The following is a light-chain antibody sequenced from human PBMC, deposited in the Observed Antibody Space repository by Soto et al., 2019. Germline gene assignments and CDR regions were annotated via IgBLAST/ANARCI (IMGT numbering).Light chain of an antibody. CDR1: QSVSYN. V-gene: IGKV3-15*01. J-gene: IGKJ4*01. CDR3: QQYKNWPPLT. Sequence: EIVMTQYPATLSVSPGETATLSYRASQSVSYNLAWYQQKPGQGPRLLIYGALTTATGIPARFSGSGSGTEFTLTISRLQSEFFAVCYCQQYKNWPPLTFGGGTKVEIK. CDR2: GAL.